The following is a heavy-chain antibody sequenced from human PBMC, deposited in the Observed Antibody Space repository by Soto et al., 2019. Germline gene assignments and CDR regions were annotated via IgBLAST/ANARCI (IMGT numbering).Heavy chain of an antibody. CDR2: IWYDGSNK. D-gene: IGHD5-18*01. V-gene: IGHV3-33*01. Sequence: AGGSLRLSCAASGFTFSSYGMHWVRQAPGKGLEWVAVIWYDGSNKYYADSVKGRFTISRDNSKNTLYLQMNSLRAEDTAVYYCARERGYSYGIGFDYWGQGTLVTVSS. CDR3: ARERGYSYGIGFDY. J-gene: IGHJ4*02. CDR1: GFTFSSYG.